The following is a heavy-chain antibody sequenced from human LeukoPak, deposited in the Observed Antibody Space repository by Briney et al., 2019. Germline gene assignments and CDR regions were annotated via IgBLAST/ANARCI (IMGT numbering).Heavy chain of an antibody. D-gene: IGHD5-24*01. CDR1: GYTFTSYG. Sequence: ASVKVSCKASGYTFTSYGISWVRQAPGQGLEWMGWISAYNGNTNYAQKLQGRVTMTTDTSTSTAYMELRSLRSDDTAAYYCAGEGPFRDGYNKYYFDYWGQGTLVTVSS. CDR2: ISAYNGNT. J-gene: IGHJ4*02. CDR3: AGEGPFRDGYNKYYFDY. V-gene: IGHV1-18*01.